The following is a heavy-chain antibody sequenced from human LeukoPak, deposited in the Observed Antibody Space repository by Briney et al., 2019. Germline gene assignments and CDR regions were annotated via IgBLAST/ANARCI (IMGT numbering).Heavy chain of an antibody. CDR2: FDPEDGET. J-gene: IGHJ5*02. CDR3: ATGRITMVRGVRNWFDP. V-gene: IGHV1-24*01. D-gene: IGHD3-10*01. Sequence: GASVKVSCKVSGYTLTELSMHWVRQAPGKGPEWMGGFDPEDGETIYAQKFQGRVTMTEDTSTDTAYMELSSLRSEDTAVYYCATGRITMVRGVRNWFDPWGQGTLVTVSS. CDR1: GYTLTELS.